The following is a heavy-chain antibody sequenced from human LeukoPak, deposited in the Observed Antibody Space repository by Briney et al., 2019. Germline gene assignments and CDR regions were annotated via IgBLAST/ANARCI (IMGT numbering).Heavy chain of an antibody. CDR2: ISGGGGST. CDR3: AKDGGVGATIFGTHDY. Sequence: GGSLRLSCAASGFTFSSYAMSWVRQAPGKGLEWVSAISGGGGSTYYADSVKGRFTISRDNSKNTLYLQMNSLRAEDTAVYYCAKDGGVGATIFGTHDYWGQGTLVTVSS. V-gene: IGHV3-23*01. J-gene: IGHJ4*02. CDR1: GFTFSSYA. D-gene: IGHD1-26*01.